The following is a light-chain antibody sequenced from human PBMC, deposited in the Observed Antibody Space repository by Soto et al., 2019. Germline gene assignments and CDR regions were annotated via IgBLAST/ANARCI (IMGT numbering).Light chain of an antibody. CDR1: XXIXXN. V-gene: IGKV3-15*01. CDR2: GAS. J-gene: IGKJ2*01. CDR3: QQYHDWHT. Sequence: EIVXTXXXXTXSVSXGXXXTXSCXAXXXIXXNLAWYQQKPGQAPRPIIYGASTRATGIPARFSGSGSATEFTLTISSLQSEDFAVYYCQQYHDWHTFGQGTKLEIK.